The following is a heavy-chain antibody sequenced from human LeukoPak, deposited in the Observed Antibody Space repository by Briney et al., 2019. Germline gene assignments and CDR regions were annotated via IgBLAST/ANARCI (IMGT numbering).Heavy chain of an antibody. J-gene: IGHJ6*03. CDR1: GGSISNYY. Sequence: KPSETLSLTCTVSGGSISNYYWSWIRQPPGKGLEWIGEINHSGSTNYNPSLKSRVTISVDTSKNQFSLKLSSVTAADTAVYYCARGWHYGSGSQLYYMDVWGKGTTVTVSS. CDR3: ARGWHYGSGSQLYYMDV. V-gene: IGHV4-34*01. D-gene: IGHD3-10*01. CDR2: INHSGST.